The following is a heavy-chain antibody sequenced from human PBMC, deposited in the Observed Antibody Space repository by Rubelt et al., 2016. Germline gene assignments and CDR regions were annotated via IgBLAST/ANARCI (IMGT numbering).Heavy chain of an antibody. D-gene: IGHD3-3*01. J-gene: IGHJ6*02. Sequence: QVQLVQSGAEVKKPGASVKVSCKVSGYTLTELSMHWVRQAPGKGLEWMGWMNPNSGNTGYAQKFQGRGTMTRNTSISTAYMELSSLRSEDTAVYYCARLSITIFGVVVYYYGMDVWGQGTTVTVSS. V-gene: IGHV1-8*01. CDR2: MNPNSGNT. CDR3: ARLSITIFGVVVYYYGMDV. CDR1: GYTLTELS.